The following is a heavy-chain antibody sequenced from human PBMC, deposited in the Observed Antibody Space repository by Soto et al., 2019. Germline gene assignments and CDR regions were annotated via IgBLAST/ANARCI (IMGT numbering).Heavy chain of an antibody. CDR2: VTGSGDRT. CDR1: GFTFNNYA. D-gene: IGHD6-19*01. Sequence: GGSLRLSCAASGFTFNNYAMTWVRQTPGKGLECVSSVTGSGDRTLYAESVKGRFTVFRDNAKNTLYLQMTGLRADDTALYYCVKRLDSSDHTIDYWGQGTLVTVSS. J-gene: IGHJ4*02. CDR3: VKRLDSSDHTIDY. V-gene: IGHV3-23*01.